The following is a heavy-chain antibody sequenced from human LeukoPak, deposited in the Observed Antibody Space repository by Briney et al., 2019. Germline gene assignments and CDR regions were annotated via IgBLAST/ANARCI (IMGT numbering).Heavy chain of an antibody. CDR2: IYYSGST. Sequence: XCTXPGGXIXSSSYYWGWIRQPPGKGLEWIGSIYYSGSTYYNPSLKSRVTISVDTSKNQFSLKLSSVTAADTAVYYCARYDNWNYYMVVWGKGTTVTVSS. CDR3: ARYDNWNYYMVV. J-gene: IGHJ6*03. V-gene: IGHV4-39*01. D-gene: IGHD1-20*01. CDR1: GGXIXSSSYY.